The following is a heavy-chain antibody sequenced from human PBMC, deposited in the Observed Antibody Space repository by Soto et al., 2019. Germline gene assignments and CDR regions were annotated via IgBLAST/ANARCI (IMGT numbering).Heavy chain of an antibody. Sequence: SETLSLTCTVSGGSISSGDYYWSWIRQPPGKGLGWIGYIYYSGSTYYNPSLKSRVTISVDTSKNQFSLKLSSVTAADTAVYYCARVSIVRFLERPPLYLDYWGQGTLVTSPQ. J-gene: IGHJ4*02. CDR1: GGSISSGDYY. CDR2: IYYSGST. CDR3: ARVSIVRFLERPPLYLDY. D-gene: IGHD3-3*01. V-gene: IGHV4-30-4*01.